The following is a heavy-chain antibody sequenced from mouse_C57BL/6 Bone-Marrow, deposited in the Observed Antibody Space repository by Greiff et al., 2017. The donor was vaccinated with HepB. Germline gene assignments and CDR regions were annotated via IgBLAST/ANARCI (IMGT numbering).Heavy chain of an antibody. J-gene: IGHJ2*01. V-gene: IGHV1-81*01. D-gene: IGHD1-1*01. CDR3: ARWGPYYYGSSCDYFDY. CDR1: GYTFTSYW. Sequence: VQLQQPGAELVMPGASVKLSCKASGYTFTSYWMHWVKQRPGQGLEWIGEIYPRSGNTYYNEKFKGKATLTADKSSSTAYMELRSLTSEDSAVYFCARWGPYYYGSSCDYFDYWGQGTTLTVSS. CDR2: IYPRSGNT.